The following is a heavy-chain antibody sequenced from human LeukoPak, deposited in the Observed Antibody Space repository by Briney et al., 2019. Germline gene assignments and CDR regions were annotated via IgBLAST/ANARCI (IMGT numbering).Heavy chain of an antibody. V-gene: IGHV1-18*01. CDR1: GYTFTSYG. Sequence: GASVKVSCKASGYTFTSYGISWVRQAPGQGLEWMGWISAYNGNTNYAQKLQDRVTMTTDTSTSTAYMELRSLRSDDTAVYYCARVYYYDSSGYSMDFDYWGQGTLVTVSS. CDR3: ARVYYYDSSGYSMDFDY. D-gene: IGHD3-22*01. CDR2: ISAYNGNT. J-gene: IGHJ4*02.